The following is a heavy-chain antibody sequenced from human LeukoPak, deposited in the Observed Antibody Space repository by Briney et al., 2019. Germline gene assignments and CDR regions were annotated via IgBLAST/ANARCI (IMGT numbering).Heavy chain of an antibody. CDR2: ISFDATNK. CDR1: GFTFSSYG. J-gene: IGHJ4*02. D-gene: IGHD3-22*01. CDR3: AKSVGYHSDRSGYYWLGTFDS. Sequence: PGGSLRLSCAASGFTFSSYGMHWVRQAPGKGLEWVAVISFDATNKYYADSVKGRFTISRDESKNTLYLQINSLRAEDTAVYYCAKSVGYHSDRSGYYWLGTFDSWGQGTLVTVSS. V-gene: IGHV3-30*18.